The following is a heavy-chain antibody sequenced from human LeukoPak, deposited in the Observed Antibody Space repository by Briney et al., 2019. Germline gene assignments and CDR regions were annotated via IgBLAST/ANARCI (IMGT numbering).Heavy chain of an antibody. J-gene: IGHJ4*02. Sequence: ALGKVSCKASGYTFTSYGISWVRQAPGQGLEWMGWFSVYNGNTNYAQKLPGRVTMTTDTSTRTDYMELRSVRSDDTAVYYCARGHTYYYDSSGYEYFDYWGQGTLVTVSS. CDR3: ARGHTYYYDSSGYEYFDY. D-gene: IGHD3-22*01. CDR1: GYTFTSYG. CDR2: FSVYNGNT. V-gene: IGHV1-18*01.